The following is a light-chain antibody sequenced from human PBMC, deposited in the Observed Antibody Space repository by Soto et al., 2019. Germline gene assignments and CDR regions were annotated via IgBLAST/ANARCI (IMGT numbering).Light chain of an antibody. CDR2: GAS. Sequence: EIVLTQSPGTLSLSPGERATLSCRASQSVSNNYLAWYQQKPCQAPRLLIYGASNRATGIPDWFSGSGSGIDFTLTISRLEPEVFAVYYCHQYGSSGTFGQGANVDIK. CDR1: QSVSNNY. V-gene: IGKV3-20*01. CDR3: HQYGSSGT. J-gene: IGKJ1*01.